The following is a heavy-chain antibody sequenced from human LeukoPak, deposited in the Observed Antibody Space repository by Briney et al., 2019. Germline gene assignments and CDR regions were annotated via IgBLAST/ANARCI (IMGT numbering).Heavy chain of an antibody. V-gene: IGHV1-18*04. Sequence: EASVKVSCKASGYTFNSHGISWVRQDPGQGLEWMGWISAYNGDTNYAQKFQGRVTLTTDRTTSTAYLELRSLRSDDTAVYYCARDPSNTSGWKTWFDPWGQGTLVTVSS. J-gene: IGHJ5*02. CDR3: ARDPSNTSGWKTWFDP. D-gene: IGHD6-19*01. CDR1: GYTFNSHG. CDR2: ISAYNGDT.